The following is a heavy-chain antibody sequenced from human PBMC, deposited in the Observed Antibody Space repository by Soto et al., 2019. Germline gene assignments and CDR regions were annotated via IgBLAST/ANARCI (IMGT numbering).Heavy chain of an antibody. Sequence: SETLSLTCTVSSSSINSRYYWGWIRQPPGKGLEWIASIYHSGSTYYNPSLKRRVTISVDTSKNQFSLKLSSVTAADTAVYYCARHSGRYGYPYYYGMDVWGQGTTVTVSS. V-gene: IGHV4-38-2*02. CDR2: IYHSGST. CDR1: SSSINSRYY. D-gene: IGHD5-18*01. J-gene: IGHJ6*02. CDR3: ARHSGRYGYPYYYGMDV.